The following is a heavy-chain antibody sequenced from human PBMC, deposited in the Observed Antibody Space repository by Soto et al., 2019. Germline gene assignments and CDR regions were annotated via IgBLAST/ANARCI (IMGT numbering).Heavy chain of an antibody. Sequence: ASVKVSCKVSGYTLTELSMHWERQAPGKGLEWMGGFDPEDGETIYAQKFQGRVTMTEDTSTDTAYMELSSLRSEDTAVYYCATARTYRYGDCSSTSCYGYYFDYWGQGTLVTVSS. J-gene: IGHJ4*02. D-gene: IGHD2-2*01. CDR1: GYTLTELS. CDR3: ATARTYRYGDCSSTSCYGYYFDY. CDR2: FDPEDGET. V-gene: IGHV1-24*01.